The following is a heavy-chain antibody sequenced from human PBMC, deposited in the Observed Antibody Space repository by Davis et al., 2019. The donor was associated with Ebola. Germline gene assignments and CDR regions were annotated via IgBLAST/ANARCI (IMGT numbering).Heavy chain of an antibody. J-gene: IGHJ4*02. CDR3: VRTTYGAPEY. CDR2: IYTTNTI. D-gene: IGHD4-17*01. V-gene: IGHV3-48*04. Sequence: PGGSLRLSCAASGFTLSSYSMNWVRQAPGKGLEWVSYIYTTNTIWYADSVKGRFTISRDNAKNSLYLQMNSLTAEDTAVYYCVRTTYGAPEYWGQGTLVTVSS. CDR1: GFTLSSYS.